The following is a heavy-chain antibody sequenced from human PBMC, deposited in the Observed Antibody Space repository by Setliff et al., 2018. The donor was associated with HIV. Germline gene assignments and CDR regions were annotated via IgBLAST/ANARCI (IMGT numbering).Heavy chain of an antibody. V-gene: IGHV4-61*09. CDR2: IYTSGKT. Sequence: SETLSLTCTVSGDSITRGSYYWCWIRQPAGKGLEWIGHIYTSGKTHYSPSLKSRITISADTSKNQLSLNLSSVTAADTAVYYCARAAYSGTYLWEPATDLWGRGTLVTVSS. D-gene: IGHD1-26*01. CDR1: GDSITRGSYY. CDR3: ARAAYSGTYLWEPATDL. J-gene: IGHJ2*01.